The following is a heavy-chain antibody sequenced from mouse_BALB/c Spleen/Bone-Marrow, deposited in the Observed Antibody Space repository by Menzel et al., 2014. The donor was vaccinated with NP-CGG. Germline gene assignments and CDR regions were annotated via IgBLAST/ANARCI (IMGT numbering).Heavy chain of an antibody. D-gene: IGHD3-3*01. CDR1: GYSITSGYG. J-gene: IGHJ2*01. Sequence: ESGPDLVKPSQSLSLTCTVTGYSITSGYGWHWIRQFPGNKLEWMGYIHYSGFTDYNPSLKSRISITRDTSKNQFFLQLNSVTTEDTATYYCTRETAVVADFDYWGQDTTLTVSS. V-gene: IGHV3-1*02. CDR2: IHYSGFT. CDR3: TRETAVVADFDY.